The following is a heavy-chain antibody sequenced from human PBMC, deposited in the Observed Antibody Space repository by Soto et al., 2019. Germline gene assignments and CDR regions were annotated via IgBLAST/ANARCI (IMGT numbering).Heavy chain of an antibody. Sequence: EVQLVESGGGLVQPGGSLKLSCAVSGFTFSGSAMHWVRQASGKGLEWVGRIRSKSNNYATAYAASVKGRFTISRDDSKNTAYLQMNSLKPEDTAVYYCTRGYGDYVRDYWGQGTLVTVSS. CDR3: TRGYGDYVRDY. D-gene: IGHD4-17*01. CDR1: GFTFSGSA. J-gene: IGHJ4*02. CDR2: IRSKSNNYAT. V-gene: IGHV3-73*01.